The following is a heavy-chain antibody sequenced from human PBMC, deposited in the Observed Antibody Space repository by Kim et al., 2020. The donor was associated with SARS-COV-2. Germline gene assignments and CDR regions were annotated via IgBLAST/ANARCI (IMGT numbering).Heavy chain of an antibody. CDR3: ARKDYSSGWFAHFDY. Sequence: PSFQGQVTISADRSISTAYLQWSSLKASDSAIYYCARKDYSSGWFAHFDYWGQGTLVTVSS. D-gene: IGHD6-19*01. V-gene: IGHV5-51*01. J-gene: IGHJ4*02.